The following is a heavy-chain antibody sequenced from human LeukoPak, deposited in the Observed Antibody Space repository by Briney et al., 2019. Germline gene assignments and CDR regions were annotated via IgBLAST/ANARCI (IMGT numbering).Heavy chain of an antibody. CDR1: GGTFSSYA. CDR3: ARVRDSSGYYRARDY. V-gene: IGHV1-69*04. CDR2: IIPILGIA. J-gene: IGHJ4*02. D-gene: IGHD3-22*01. Sequence: ASVKVSCKASGGTFSSYAISWVRQAPGQGLEWMGRIIPILGIANYAQKFQGRVTITADKSTSTAYMELSSLRSEDTAVYYCARVRDSSGYYRARDYWGQGTPVTVSS.